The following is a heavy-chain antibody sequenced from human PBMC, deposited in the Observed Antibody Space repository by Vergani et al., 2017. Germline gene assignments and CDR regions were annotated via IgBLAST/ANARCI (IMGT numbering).Heavy chain of an antibody. V-gene: IGHV3-9*01. CDR3: AKGDMVRGVHAMDV. Sequence: EVQLVESGGGLVQPGRSLRLSCAASGFTFDDYAMHWVRQAPGKGLEWVSGISWNSGSIGYADSVKGRFTISRDNAKNSLYLQMNSLRAEDTALYYCAKGDMVRGVHAMDVWGKGTTVTVSS. CDR2: ISWNSGSI. D-gene: IGHD3-10*01. J-gene: IGHJ6*03. CDR1: GFTFDDYA.